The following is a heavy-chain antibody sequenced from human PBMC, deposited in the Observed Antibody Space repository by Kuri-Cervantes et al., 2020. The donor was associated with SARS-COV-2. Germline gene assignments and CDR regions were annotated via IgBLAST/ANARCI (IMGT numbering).Heavy chain of an antibody. Sequence: GESLKISCEASGFTFVSHAMHWVRQAPGKGLEWVAVVSYDGRTKFYADSVQGRFTISRDNSKNTLYLQMNSLRAEDTAVYYCARDGRRITIFGVVIITFDYWGQGTLVTVSS. D-gene: IGHD3-3*01. J-gene: IGHJ4*02. CDR3: ARDGRRITIFGVVIITFDY. V-gene: IGHV3-30*04. CDR1: GFTFVSHA. CDR2: VSYDGRTK.